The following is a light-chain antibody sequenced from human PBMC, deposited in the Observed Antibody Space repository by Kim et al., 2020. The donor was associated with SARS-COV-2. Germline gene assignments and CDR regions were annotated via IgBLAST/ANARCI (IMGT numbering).Light chain of an antibody. J-gene: IGKJ1*01. V-gene: IGKV3-20*01. Sequence: EIVLTQSPGTLSLSPGEKATLSCSASQSVSSTYLAWYQQKPGQAPRLLIYATSSRATGIPDRFSGSGSGTDFTVTISRLEPEDFAVYYCQQYGSSPWTFGQGTKVDIK. CDR2: ATS. CDR1: QSVSSTY. CDR3: QQYGSSPWT.